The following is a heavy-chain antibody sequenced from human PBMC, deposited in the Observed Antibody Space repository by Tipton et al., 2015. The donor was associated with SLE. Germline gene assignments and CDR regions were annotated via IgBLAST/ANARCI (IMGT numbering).Heavy chain of an antibody. V-gene: IGHV4-59*11. D-gene: IGHD3-22*01. CDR1: GGSISSHY. Sequence: TLSLTCTVSGGSISSHYWSWIRQPPGKGLEWIGYIYYSGSTNYNPSLKSRVTISVDTSKNQFSLKLSSVTAADTAVYYCARDSDYYDSSGSLDYWGQGTLVTVSS. CDR3: ARDSDYYDSSGSLDY. J-gene: IGHJ4*02. CDR2: IYYSGST.